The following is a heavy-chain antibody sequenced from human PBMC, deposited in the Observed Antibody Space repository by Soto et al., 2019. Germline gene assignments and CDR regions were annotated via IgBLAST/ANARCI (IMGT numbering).Heavy chain of an antibody. D-gene: IGHD6-13*01. V-gene: IGHV3-21*01. CDR2: ISSSSSYI. J-gene: IGHJ4*02. CDR1: GFTFSSYS. Sequence: GGSLRLSCAASGFTFSSYSMNWVRQAQGKGLEWVSSISSSSSYIYYADSVKGRFTISRDNAKNSLYLQMNSLRAEDTAVYYCASDLAAALGCWGQGTLVTVSS. CDR3: ASDLAAALGC.